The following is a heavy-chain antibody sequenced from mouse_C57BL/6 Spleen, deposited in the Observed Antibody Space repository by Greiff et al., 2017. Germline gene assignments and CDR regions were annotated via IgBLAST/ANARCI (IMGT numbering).Heavy chain of an antibody. CDR2: IYPGNSDT. V-gene: IGHV1-5*01. J-gene: IGHJ4*01. CDR1: GYTFTSYW. D-gene: IGHD2-5*01. CDR3: TPYYSNYEDCAMDY. Sequence: EVQLQQSGTVLARPGASVKMSCKTSGYTFTSYWMHWVKQRPGQGLEWIGAIYPGNSDTSYNQKFKGKAKLTAVTSASTAYMELSSLTNEDSAVYYCTPYYSNYEDCAMDYWGQGTSVTVSS.